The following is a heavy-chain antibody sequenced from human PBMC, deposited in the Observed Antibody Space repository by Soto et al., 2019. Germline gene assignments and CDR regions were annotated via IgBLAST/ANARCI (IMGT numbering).Heavy chain of an antibody. J-gene: IGHJ4*02. V-gene: IGHV2-5*01. CDR2: LYWNGIE. CDR1: GFSLSSSGES. CDR3: APGDRLVFHY. Sequence: QITLKESGPTLVNPTQTLTLTCTFSGFSLSSSGESVGWIRQPPGKALEWLALLYWNGIERYSPSLKSRLTVFKDASNSRVVLTTTNMASMKTVTYFCAPGDRLVFHYWSEGNLVTVS. D-gene: IGHD3-10*01.